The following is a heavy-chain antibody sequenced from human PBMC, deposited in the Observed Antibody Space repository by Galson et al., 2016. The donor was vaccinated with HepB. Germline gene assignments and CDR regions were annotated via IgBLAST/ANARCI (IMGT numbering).Heavy chain of an antibody. CDR3: ARDVQYRFDS. Sequence: QSGAEVKKPGASVKVSCKASDYTFTSYGISWVRQAPGQGLEWMGWISGYNGNTHYGQKLQGRVTMTTDTSTSTVYMELRSLRSDDTAVYYCARDVQYRFDSWGQGTLVTVSS. J-gene: IGHJ4*02. CDR1: DYTFTSYG. D-gene: IGHD2/OR15-2a*01. V-gene: IGHV1-18*01. CDR2: ISGYNGNT.